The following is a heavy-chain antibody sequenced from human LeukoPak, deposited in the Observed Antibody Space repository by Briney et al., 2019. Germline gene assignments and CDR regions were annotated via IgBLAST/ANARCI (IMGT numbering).Heavy chain of an antibody. CDR1: GYTFNGYY. J-gene: IGHJ5*02. D-gene: IGHD3-22*01. CDR2: INPSGGRT. V-gene: IGHV1-46*02. CDR3: ARGVHVRKYDSNENSFDP. Sequence: ASVKVSCKASGYTFNGYYIHWVRQAPGQGLEWMGLINPSGGRTNYAQRFQGRVTMTRDMSTTIVYMELSSLRSEDTAVYYCARGVHVRKYDSNENSFDPWGQGTLVTVSS.